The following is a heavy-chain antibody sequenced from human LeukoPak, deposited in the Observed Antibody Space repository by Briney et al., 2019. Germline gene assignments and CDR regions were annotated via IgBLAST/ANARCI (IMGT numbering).Heavy chain of an antibody. CDR3: ARRGYSYGQYYFDY. Sequence: GASVKVSCKASGYTFTSYGISWVRQAPGQGVEWMGWISAYNGNTNYAQKLQGRVTMTTDTSTSTAYMELRSLRSDDTAVYYCARRGYSYGQYYFDYWGQGTLVTVSS. D-gene: IGHD5-18*01. CDR2: ISAYNGNT. V-gene: IGHV1-18*01. CDR1: GYTFTSYG. J-gene: IGHJ4*02.